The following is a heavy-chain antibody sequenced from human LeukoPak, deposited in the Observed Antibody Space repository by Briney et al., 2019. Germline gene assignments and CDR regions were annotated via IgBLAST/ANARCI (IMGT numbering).Heavy chain of an antibody. V-gene: IGHV3-7*01. CDR3: ARGLLGD. D-gene: IGHD2-15*01. Sequence: PGGSLRLSCAASGFTFSTYAMNWVRQAPGKGLEWVAHIKHDGSENYYVDSVKGRFTISRDNAKNSLYLQMNSLRAEDTAVYYCARGLLGDWGQGTLVTVSS. J-gene: IGHJ4*02. CDR1: GFTFSTYA. CDR2: IKHDGSEN.